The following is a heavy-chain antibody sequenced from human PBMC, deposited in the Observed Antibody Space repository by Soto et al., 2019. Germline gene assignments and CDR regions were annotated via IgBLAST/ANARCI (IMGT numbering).Heavy chain of an antibody. Sequence: PSETLSLTCAVYGGSFSGYYWSWIRQPPGKGLEWIGEINHSGSTNYNPSLKSRVTISVDTSKNQFSLKLSSVTAADTAVYYCARGNDYDILTGRVRLAPHHYFDYWGQGTLVTVS. J-gene: IGHJ4*02. CDR3: ARGNDYDILTGRVRLAPHHYFDY. D-gene: IGHD3-9*01. CDR1: GGSFSGYY. V-gene: IGHV4-34*01. CDR2: INHSGST.